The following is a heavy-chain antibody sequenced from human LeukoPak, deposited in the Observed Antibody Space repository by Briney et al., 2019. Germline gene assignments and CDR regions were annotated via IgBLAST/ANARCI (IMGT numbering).Heavy chain of an antibody. CDR2: ISSDGGRK. Sequence: GGSLRLSCAPSGFTFSNHGMHWVRQAPGKGLEWVAIISSDGGRKYYAHSVEGRVTIYRDNSKNTLYLQMDSLRAEDTAVYYCARDRAWNYFDSWGQGTLVTVSS. J-gene: IGHJ4*02. CDR1: GFTFSNHG. D-gene: IGHD3-3*01. V-gene: IGHV3-30*03. CDR3: ARDRAWNYFDS.